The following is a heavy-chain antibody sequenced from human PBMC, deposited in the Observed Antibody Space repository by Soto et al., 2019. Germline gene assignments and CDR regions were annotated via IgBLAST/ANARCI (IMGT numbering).Heavy chain of an antibody. J-gene: IGHJ6*02. Sequence: HPGGSLRLSCAASGFTFSSYSMNWVRQAPGKGLEWVSYISSSSSTIYYADSVKGRFTISRDNAKNSLYLQMNSLRDEDTAVYYCARVPPAAMLRRYYYYYYGMDVWGQGTTVTVSS. CDR2: ISSSSSTI. V-gene: IGHV3-48*02. D-gene: IGHD2-2*01. CDR1: GFTFSSYS. CDR3: ARVPPAAMLRRYYYYYYGMDV.